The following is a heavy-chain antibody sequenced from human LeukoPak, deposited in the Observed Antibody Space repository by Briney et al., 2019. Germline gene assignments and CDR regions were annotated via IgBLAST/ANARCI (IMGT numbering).Heavy chain of an antibody. CDR1: GFTFSTYG. D-gene: IGHD5-18*01. CDR2: IRYVGINK. V-gene: IGHV3-30*02. CDR3: AKRIQSAMAMGY. Sequence: GGSLRLSCAASGFTFSTYGMHWVRQAPGKGLEWVSFIRYVGINKYYADSVKGRFTISRDNSKNTMYLQMNSLRAEDTAVYYCAKRIQSAMAMGYWGQGTLVTVSS. J-gene: IGHJ4*02.